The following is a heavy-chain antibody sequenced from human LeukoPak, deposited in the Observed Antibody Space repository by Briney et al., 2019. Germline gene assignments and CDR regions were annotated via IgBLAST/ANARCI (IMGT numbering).Heavy chain of an antibody. CDR3: ARDPLRQQPEYFQH. Sequence: GGSLRLSCAASGFTFSSYGMHWVRQAPGKGLEWVAVIWYDGSNKYYADSVKGRFTISRDNSKNTLYLQMNSLRADDTAVYYCARDPLRQQPEYFQHWGQGTLVTVPS. V-gene: IGHV3-33*01. CDR1: GFTFSSYG. D-gene: IGHD6-13*01. J-gene: IGHJ1*01. CDR2: IWYDGSNK.